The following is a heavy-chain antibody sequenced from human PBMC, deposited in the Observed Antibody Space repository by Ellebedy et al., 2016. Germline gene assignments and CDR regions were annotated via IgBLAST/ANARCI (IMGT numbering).Heavy chain of an antibody. CDR2: INHSGST. Sequence: SETLSLTCAVYGGSFSGYYWSWIRQPPGKGLEWIGEINHSGSTNYNPSLKSRVTISVDTSKNQFSLKLSSVTAADTAVYYCARAEYTGSRDPLPYAFDIWGQGTMVTVSS. J-gene: IGHJ3*02. CDR3: ARAEYTGSRDPLPYAFDI. V-gene: IGHV4-34*01. D-gene: IGHD2/OR15-2a*01. CDR1: GGSFSGYY.